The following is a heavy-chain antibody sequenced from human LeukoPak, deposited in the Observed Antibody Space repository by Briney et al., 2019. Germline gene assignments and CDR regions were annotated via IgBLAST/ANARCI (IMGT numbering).Heavy chain of an antibody. J-gene: IGHJ4*02. Sequence: GGSLRLSCAASGFTFSSYSMNWVRQAPGKGLEWVSYISSSSSTIYYADSVKGRFTISRDNAKNSLYLQMNSLRAEDTAVYFCARRRDSGSLQHFDYWGQGTLVTVSS. V-gene: IGHV3-48*01. CDR1: GFTFSSYS. CDR2: ISSSSSTI. D-gene: IGHD1-26*01. CDR3: ARRRDSGSLQHFDY.